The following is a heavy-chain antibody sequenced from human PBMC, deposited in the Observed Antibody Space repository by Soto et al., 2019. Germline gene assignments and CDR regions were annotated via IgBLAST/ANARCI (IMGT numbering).Heavy chain of an antibody. D-gene: IGHD2-15*01. Sequence: ASVKVSCKASGYTFTSYAMHWVRQAPGQRLEWMGWINAGNGNTKYSQKIQGRVTITRDTSASTVYMELSSLRSEDTAVYYCARGYCSGGSCSGLVDYWGQGTLVTVSS. V-gene: IGHV1-3*01. CDR1: GYTFTSYA. J-gene: IGHJ4*02. CDR2: INAGNGNT. CDR3: ARGYCSGGSCSGLVDY.